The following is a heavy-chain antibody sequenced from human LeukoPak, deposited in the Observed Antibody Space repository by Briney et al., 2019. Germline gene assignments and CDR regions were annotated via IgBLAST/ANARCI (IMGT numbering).Heavy chain of an antibody. J-gene: IGHJ4*02. CDR3: ARGYSRGYSGYVHFGY. V-gene: IGHV4-34*01. CDR2: INHSGST. CDR1: GGSFSGYY. D-gene: IGHD5-12*01. Sequence: SETLSLTCAVYGGSFSGYYWSWIRQPPGKGLEWIEEINHSGSTNYNPSLKSRVTISVDTSKNQFSLKLSSVTAADTVVYYCARGYSRGYSGYVHFGYWGQGTLVTVSS.